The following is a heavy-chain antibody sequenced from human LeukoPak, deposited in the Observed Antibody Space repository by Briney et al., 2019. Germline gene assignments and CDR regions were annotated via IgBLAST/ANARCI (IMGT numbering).Heavy chain of an antibody. D-gene: IGHD1-14*01. Sequence: PGGSLRLSCAASGFIFSNTWMNWVRQAPGKGLEWVAVISYDGSNKYYADSVKGRFTISRDNSKNTLYLQMNSLRAEDTAVYYCARDIKVVPPTFDYWGQGTLVTVTS. CDR3: ARDIKVVPPTFDY. CDR1: GFIFSNTW. J-gene: IGHJ4*02. CDR2: ISYDGSNK. V-gene: IGHV3-30*03.